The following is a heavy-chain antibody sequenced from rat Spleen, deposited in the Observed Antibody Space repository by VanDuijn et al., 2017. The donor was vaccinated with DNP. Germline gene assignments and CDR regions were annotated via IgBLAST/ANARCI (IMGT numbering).Heavy chain of an antibody. CDR3: VRWNSGHFDY. Sequence: EVQLVESGGGVVQPGRSLKLSCAASGLTFRLYNMAWVRQAPGKGLEWVATISYTGSSTYYRDSVKGRFTISRDNAKSTLYLQMDSLRSEDTATYYCVRWNSGHFDYWGQGVMVTVSS. J-gene: IGHJ2*01. D-gene: IGHD4-3*01. V-gene: IGHV5-7*01. CDR2: ISYTGSST. CDR1: GLTFRLYN.